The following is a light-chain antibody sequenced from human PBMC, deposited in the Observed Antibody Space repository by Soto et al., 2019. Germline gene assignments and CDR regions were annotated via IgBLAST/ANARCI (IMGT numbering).Light chain of an antibody. Sequence: EIVLTQSPATLSLSPVERATLSCRASQSVSSYLAWYQQKPGQTPRLLIYDASNRATGVPARFRGSGSGTDFTLTISSLEPEDFAVYYCQQRSNWPPALTFGGGTKVEI. CDR3: QQRSNWPPALT. J-gene: IGKJ4*01. CDR2: DAS. CDR1: QSVSSY. V-gene: IGKV3-11*01.